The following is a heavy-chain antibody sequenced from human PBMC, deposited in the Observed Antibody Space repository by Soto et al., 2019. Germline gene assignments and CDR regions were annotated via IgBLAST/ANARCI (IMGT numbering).Heavy chain of an antibody. CDR1: GFSLSSSGAA. D-gene: IGHD3-16*01. V-gene: IGHV2-5*02. J-gene: IGHJ5*02. CDR3: APGATIKMFGLFIDKGAGFDP. CDR2: IYWDDDK. Sequence: QINLKESAPTVVKPTQTLTLTCTFSGFSLSSSGAAVGWIRQPPGRALEWVALIYWDDDKRYNRYNPSLDGRDSVTKDPSKTRGPPPLPTVDLGKTATYFVAPGATIKMFGLFIDKGAGFDPGGQGTRVIVSS.